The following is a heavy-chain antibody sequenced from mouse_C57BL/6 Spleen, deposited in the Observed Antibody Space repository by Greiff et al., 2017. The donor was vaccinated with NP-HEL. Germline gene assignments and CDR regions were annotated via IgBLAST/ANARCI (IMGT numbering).Heavy chain of an antibody. D-gene: IGHD2-1*01. CDR2: INPYNGGT. J-gene: IGHJ4*01. V-gene: IGHV1-19*01. Sequence: EVQLQQSGPVLVKPGASVKMSCKASGYTFTDYYMNWVKQSHGKSLEWIGVINPYNGGTSYNQKFKGKATLTVDKSSSTAYMELNSLTSEDSAVYYCARLGGNYEDYYAMDYWGQGTSVTVSS. CDR3: ARLGGNYEDYYAMDY. CDR1: GYTFTDYY.